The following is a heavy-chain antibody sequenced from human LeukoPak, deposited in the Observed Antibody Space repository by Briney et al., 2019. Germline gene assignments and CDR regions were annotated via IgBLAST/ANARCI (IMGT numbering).Heavy chain of an antibody. V-gene: IGHV4-39*01. Sequence: SETLSLTCTVSGGSISSSSYYWGWIRQPLGKGLEWIGSIYYSGSTYYNPSLKSRVTISVDTSKNQFSLKLSSVTAADTAVYYCARTPYCSSTSCYHNYFDYWGQGTLVTVSS. CDR3: ARTPYCSSTSCYHNYFDY. CDR1: GGSISSSSYY. CDR2: IYYSGST. J-gene: IGHJ4*02. D-gene: IGHD2-2*01.